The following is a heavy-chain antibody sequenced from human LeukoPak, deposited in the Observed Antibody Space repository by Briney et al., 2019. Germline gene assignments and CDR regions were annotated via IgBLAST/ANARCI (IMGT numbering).Heavy chain of an antibody. CDR3: ARGYGYYFDY. D-gene: IGHD3-10*01. Sequence: SETLSLTCAVYGESFSGYYWSWIRQPPGKGLEWIGEINRSGSTNYNPSLKSRVTISVDTSKNQFSLKLSSVTAADTAVYYCARGYGYYFDYWGQGTLVTVSS. CDR2: INRSGST. V-gene: IGHV4-34*01. J-gene: IGHJ4*02. CDR1: GESFSGYY.